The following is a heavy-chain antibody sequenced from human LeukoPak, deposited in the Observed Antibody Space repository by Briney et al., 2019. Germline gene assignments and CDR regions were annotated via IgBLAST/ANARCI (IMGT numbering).Heavy chain of an antibody. D-gene: IGHD6-13*01. CDR3: AKDPRLGFGAAAGT. J-gene: IGHJ4*02. CDR1: GFTFSSYG. V-gene: IGHV3-30*18. Sequence: GGSLRLSCAASGFTFSSYGMHWVRQAPGKGLEWVAVISYDGSNKYYADSVKGRFTISRDNSKNTLYQQMSSLRAEDTAVYYCAKDPRLGFGAAAGTWGQGTLVTVSS. CDR2: ISYDGSNK.